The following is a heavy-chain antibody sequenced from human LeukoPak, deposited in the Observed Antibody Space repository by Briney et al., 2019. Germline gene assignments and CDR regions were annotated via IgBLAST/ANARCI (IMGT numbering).Heavy chain of an antibody. J-gene: IGHJ3*02. CDR2: IYYSGST. Sequence: SETLSLTCTVSGGSISSYYWSWLRQPPGKGLEWIGYIYYSGSTNYNPSLKSRVTISVDTSKNQFSLKLSSVTAADTAVYYCASQPRCCSGGSCSDAFDIWGQGTMVTVSS. V-gene: IGHV4-59*01. CDR1: GGSISSYY. D-gene: IGHD2-15*01. CDR3: ASQPRCCSGGSCSDAFDI.